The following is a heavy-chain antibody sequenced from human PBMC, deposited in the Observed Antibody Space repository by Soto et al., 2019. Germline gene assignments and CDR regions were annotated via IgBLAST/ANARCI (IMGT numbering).Heavy chain of an antibody. J-gene: IGHJ4*02. CDR1: GGTFSSYA. Sequence: SVKVSCKASGGTFSSYAISWVRQAPGQGLEWMGGIIPIFGTANYAQKFQGRVTITADESTSTAYMELSSLGSEDTAVYYWATALVGATTTVFYYWGQGTLVTVSS. V-gene: IGHV1-69*13. CDR3: ATALVGATTTVFYY. D-gene: IGHD1-26*01. CDR2: IIPIFGTA.